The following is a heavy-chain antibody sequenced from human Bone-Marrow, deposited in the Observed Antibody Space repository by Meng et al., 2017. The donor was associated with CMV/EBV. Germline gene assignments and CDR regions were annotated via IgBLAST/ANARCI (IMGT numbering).Heavy chain of an antibody. CDR3: ARDVRRRGYCSSTSCYNAY. J-gene: IGHJ4*02. CDR1: FSSYS. Sequence: FSSYSMNWIRQAPGKGLECVSSISSSSSYIYYADSVKGRFTISRDNAKNSLYLQMNSLRAEDTAVYYCARDVRRRGYCSSTSCYNAYWGQGTLVTVSS. CDR2: ISSSSSYI. V-gene: IGHV3-21*01. D-gene: IGHD2-2*03.